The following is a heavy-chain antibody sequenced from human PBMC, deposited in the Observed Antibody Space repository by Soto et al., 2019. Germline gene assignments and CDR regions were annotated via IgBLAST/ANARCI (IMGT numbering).Heavy chain of an antibody. Sequence: GGSLRLSCAASGFTFSSYGMHWVRQAPGKGLEWVAVISYDGSNKYYADSVKGRFTISRDNSKNTLYLQMNSLRAEDTAVYYCAEEEVVAATGFDYWGQGTLVTVSS. CDR1: GFTFSSYG. V-gene: IGHV3-30*18. D-gene: IGHD2-15*01. CDR2: ISYDGSNK. CDR3: AEEEVVAATGFDY. J-gene: IGHJ4*02.